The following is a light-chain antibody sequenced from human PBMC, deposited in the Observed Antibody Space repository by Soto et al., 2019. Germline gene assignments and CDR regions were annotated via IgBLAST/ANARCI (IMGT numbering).Light chain of an antibody. Sequence: DIQMTQSPSSLSASVGDRVTITCRASQSISTYLNWYQQKVGKAPKLLIYAASSLQRGVPSRFSGSGSGTGFTRPISRLQPVYFATYYCHHSYITPRTLCQGTKL. V-gene: IGKV1-39*01. CDR1: QSISTY. CDR2: AAS. CDR3: HHSYITPRT. J-gene: IGKJ2*02.